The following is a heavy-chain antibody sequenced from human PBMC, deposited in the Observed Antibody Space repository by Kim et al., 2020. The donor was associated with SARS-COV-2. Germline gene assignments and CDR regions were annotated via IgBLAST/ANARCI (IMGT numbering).Heavy chain of an antibody. J-gene: IGHJ4*02. V-gene: IGHV4-34*01. D-gene: IGHD3-9*01. Sequence: SETLSLTCAVYGGSFSGYYWSWIRQPPGKGLEWIGEINHSGSTNYNPSLKSRVTISVDTSKNQFSLKLSSVTAADTAVYYCARTGPLRYFDWRRIPLGPLDYWGQGTLVTVSS. CDR3: ARTGPLRYFDWRRIPLGPLDY. CDR2: INHSGST. CDR1: GGSFSGYY.